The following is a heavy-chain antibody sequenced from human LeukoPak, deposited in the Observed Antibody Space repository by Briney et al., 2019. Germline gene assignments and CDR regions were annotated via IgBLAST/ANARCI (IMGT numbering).Heavy chain of an antibody. CDR2: ISGSGGST. Sequence: PGGSLRLSCAASGFTLRNFGMGWVRQAPGKGLEWVSTISGSGGSTGYADSVKGRFTISRDNSKNTLYLQMNSLRAEDTAVYYCAKDRDWAPHDAFDIWGQGTMVTVSS. V-gene: IGHV3-23*01. J-gene: IGHJ3*02. CDR1: GFTLRNFG. CDR3: AKDRDWAPHDAFDI. D-gene: IGHD3-9*01.